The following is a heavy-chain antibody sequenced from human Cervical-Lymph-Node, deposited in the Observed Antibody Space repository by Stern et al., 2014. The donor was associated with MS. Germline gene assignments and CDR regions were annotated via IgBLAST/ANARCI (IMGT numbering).Heavy chain of an antibody. D-gene: IGHD1-1*01. V-gene: IGHV1-46*01. CDR1: GYTFTTYY. CDR3: ARQRTTGHMDFDY. J-gene: IGHJ4*02. Sequence: LVQSGAEVKKPGASVNVSCVTSGYTFTTYYVHWVRQAPGQGLEWMGIINTSDGDTSHTRRFQDRVTMTRDTSASTVYLKLSSLKSEDTAVYYCARQRTTGHMDFDYWGQGTLVTVSS. CDR2: INTSDGDT.